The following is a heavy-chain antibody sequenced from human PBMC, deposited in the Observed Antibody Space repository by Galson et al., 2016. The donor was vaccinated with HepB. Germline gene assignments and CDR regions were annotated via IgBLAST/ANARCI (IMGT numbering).Heavy chain of an antibody. CDR2: ISGSDGRT. D-gene: IGHD4-17*01. V-gene: IGHV3-23*01. Sequence: SLRLSCAASGFTFSGYTMNWVRQAPGKGLEWISAISGSDGRTYYADSVKGRFTISRDNSKNTLFLQMNSLRDEDTAVYFCARAAGDYGNDGFPNFDYWGQETLVTVSS. CDR1: GFTFSGYT. J-gene: IGHJ4*02. CDR3: ARAAGDYGNDGFPNFDY.